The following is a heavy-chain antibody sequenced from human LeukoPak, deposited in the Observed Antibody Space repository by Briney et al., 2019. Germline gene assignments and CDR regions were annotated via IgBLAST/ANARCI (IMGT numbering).Heavy chain of an antibody. CDR2: IYTSGST. J-gene: IGHJ4*02. V-gene: IGHV4-61*02. CDR3: AREGTIFGVVPLTD. CDR1: GGSISSGSYY. D-gene: IGHD3-3*01. Sequence: SETLSLTCTVSGGSISSGSYYWSWIRQPAGKGLEWIGRIYTSGSTNYNPSLKSRVTISVDTSKNQFSLKLSSETAADTAVYYCAREGTIFGVVPLTDWGQGTLVTVSS.